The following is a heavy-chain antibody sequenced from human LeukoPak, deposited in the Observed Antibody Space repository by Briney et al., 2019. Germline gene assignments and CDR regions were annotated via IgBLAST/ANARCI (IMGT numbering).Heavy chain of an antibody. V-gene: IGHV4-39*07. CDR2: IFYSGST. D-gene: IGHD6-19*01. CDR3: ARLRLWLPYSSGWPDY. J-gene: IGHJ4*02. Sequence: SETLSLTCTVSGDSISSSSYYWGWIRQPPGKGLEWIGTIFYSGSTYYNPSLKSRVTISVDTSKNQFSLKLSSVTAADTAVYYCARLRLWLPYSSGWPDYWGQGTLVTVSS. CDR1: GDSISSSSYY.